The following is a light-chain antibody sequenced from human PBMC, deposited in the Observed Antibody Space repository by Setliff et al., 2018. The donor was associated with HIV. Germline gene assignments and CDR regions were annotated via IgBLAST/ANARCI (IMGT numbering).Light chain of an antibody. CDR3: QAWDSSTYV. CDR2: LDS. Sequence: ELTQPPSVSVSPGQTASISCSGDKLGDRFASWYHQKPGQSPVLVMYLDSKRPSGIPERFSGSNSGNTATLTISGTQAMDEGDYYCQAWDSSTYVFGTGTKVTVL. V-gene: IGLV3-1*01. J-gene: IGLJ1*01. CDR1: KLGDRF.